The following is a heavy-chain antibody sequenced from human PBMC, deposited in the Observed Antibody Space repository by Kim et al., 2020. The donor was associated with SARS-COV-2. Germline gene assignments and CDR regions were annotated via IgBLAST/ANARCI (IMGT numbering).Heavy chain of an antibody. CDR3: ARGGHGDYPLGYYYYGMDV. CDR1: GGSFSGYY. J-gene: IGHJ6*02. Sequence: SETLSLTCAVYGGSFSGYYWSWIRQPPGKGLEWIGEINHSGSTNYNPSLKSRVTISVDTSKNQFSLKLSSVTAADTAVYYCARGGHGDYPLGYYYYGMDVWGQGTTVTVSS. D-gene: IGHD4-17*01. V-gene: IGHV4-34*01. CDR2: INHSGST.